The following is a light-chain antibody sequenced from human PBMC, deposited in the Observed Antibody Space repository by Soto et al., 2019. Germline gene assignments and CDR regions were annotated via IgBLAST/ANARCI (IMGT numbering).Light chain of an antibody. CDR3: HQRTSCPPIS. CDR1: QSVATN. J-gene: IGKJ5*01. Sequence: SLATVSVSQEERVTLSCRASQSVATNLAWYQQRPGQAPRRLIYGASKRAIGLPARFSGSGSGTEFTLTITGLQSEDFAIHDCHQRTSCPPISFAQRARLETK. V-gene: IGKV3-15*01. CDR2: GAS.